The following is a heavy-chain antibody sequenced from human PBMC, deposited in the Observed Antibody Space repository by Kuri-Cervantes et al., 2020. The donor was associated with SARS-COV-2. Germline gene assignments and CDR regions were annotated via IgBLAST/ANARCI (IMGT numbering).Heavy chain of an antibody. CDR2: IYPGDSDT. CDR3: ARRGSMITFGGVIPPGWFDP. J-gene: IGHJ5*02. V-gene: IGHV5-51*01. Sequence: GGSLRLSCKGSGYSFTSYWIGWVRQMPGKGLEWMGIIYPGDSDTRYSPSFQGQVTISADKSISTAYLQWSSLKASDTAMYYCARRGSMITFGGVIPPGWFDPWGQGTLVTVSS. D-gene: IGHD3-16*02. CDR1: GYSFTSYW.